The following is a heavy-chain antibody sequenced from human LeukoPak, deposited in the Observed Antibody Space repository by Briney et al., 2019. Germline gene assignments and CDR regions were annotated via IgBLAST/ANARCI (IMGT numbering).Heavy chain of an antibody. Sequence: RRCLRLACAAVGLTFSSTGPHSGSQAPGNGLGWAVFIRYDGSNKYYAECVKGRFTISRDNSKNTLYLQMNSLRAEDTAVYYCARDKRSGSYYNVDWFDPWGQGTLVTVSS. D-gene: IGHD3-10*01. CDR3: ARDKRSGSYYNVDWFDP. CDR1: GLTFSSTG. CDR2: IRYDGSNK. V-gene: IGHV3-33*01. J-gene: IGHJ5*02.